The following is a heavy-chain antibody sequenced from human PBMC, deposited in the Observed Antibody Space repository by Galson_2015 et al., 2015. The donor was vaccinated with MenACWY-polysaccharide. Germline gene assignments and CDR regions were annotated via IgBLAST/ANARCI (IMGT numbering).Heavy chain of an antibody. Sequence: PALVKPTQTLSLTCTFSGFSVTATGVGVGWIRQPPGKAPEWLAHIYWDGDKRFSPSLGARLTITKDTPRDQVVLTMTDMDPVGTATYYCVRLLGGVSLDSWGQGTL. V-gene: IGHV2-5*02. CDR2: IYWDGDK. CDR1: GFSVTATGVG. CDR3: VRLLGGVSLDS. J-gene: IGHJ4*02. D-gene: IGHD1-26*01.